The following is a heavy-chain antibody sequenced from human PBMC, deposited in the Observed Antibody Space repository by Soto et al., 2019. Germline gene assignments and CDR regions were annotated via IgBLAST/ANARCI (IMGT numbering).Heavy chain of an antibody. CDR1: GFTFSSYA. Sequence: QVQLVESGGGVVQPGRSLRLSCAASGFTFSSYARHWVRQAPGKGLEWVAVISYDGSNKYYADSVKGRFTISRDNSKNKLYLQMNSLRTEDTAVYYCARPLWRDDYNWGYFDLWGRGTLVTVSS. CDR2: ISYDGSNK. J-gene: IGHJ2*01. V-gene: IGHV3-30-3*01. D-gene: IGHD4-4*01. CDR3: ARPLWRDDYNWGYFDL.